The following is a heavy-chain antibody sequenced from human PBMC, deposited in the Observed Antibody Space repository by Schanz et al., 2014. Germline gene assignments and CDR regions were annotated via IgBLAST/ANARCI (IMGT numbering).Heavy chain of an antibody. Sequence: VHLLESGGGLVEPGGSLRLSCAASGFSFSDYYMSWIRQAPGKGLEWVSAISASGGSTYYADSVKGRFTISRDNSKNTLYLQMNSLRAEDTAVYYCARKVVAAIGGDYRNWGQGTLVIVSS. D-gene: IGHD3-16*01. V-gene: IGHV3-23*01. J-gene: IGHJ4*02. CDR2: ISASGGST. CDR1: GFSFSDYY. CDR3: ARKVVAAIGGDYRN.